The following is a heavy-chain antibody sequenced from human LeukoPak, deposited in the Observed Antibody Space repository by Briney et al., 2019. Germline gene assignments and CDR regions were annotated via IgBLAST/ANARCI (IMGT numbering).Heavy chain of an antibody. CDR3: AKDSTVRALPWFDP. J-gene: IGHJ5*02. CDR2: INGSGGST. CDR1: RLTFSRYA. V-gene: IGHV3-23*01. D-gene: IGHD3-10*01. Sequence: GGSLTLSCAASRLTFSRYAIRELRPAPAKGGEGVSAINGSGGSTYYADSVKGRFTISRDNSKNTLYLQMNSLRAEDTAVYYCAKDSTVRALPWFDPWGQGTLVTVSS.